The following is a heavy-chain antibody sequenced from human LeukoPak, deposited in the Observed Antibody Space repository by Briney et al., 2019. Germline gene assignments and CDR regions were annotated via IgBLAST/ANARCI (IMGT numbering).Heavy chain of an antibody. CDR1: GYTFTGYY. V-gene: IGHV1-2*02. CDR2: MNPNNGDT. J-gene: IGHJ4*02. CDR3: ARAKVADFFAGLDY. D-gene: IGHD2-15*01. Sequence: GASVKVSCKASGYTFTGYYMYWVRQAPGQGLEWMGWMNPNNGDTHYAQEFKGRVTMTTDTSISTAYVELNRLRSDDTAVYYCARAKVADFFAGLDYWGQGTLVTVSS.